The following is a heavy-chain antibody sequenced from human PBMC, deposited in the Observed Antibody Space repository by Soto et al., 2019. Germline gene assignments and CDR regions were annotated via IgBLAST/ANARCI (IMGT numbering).Heavy chain of an antibody. CDR2: IIPIFGTA. D-gene: IGHD2-21*02. CDR1: GGTFSSYA. J-gene: IGHJ4*02. CDR3: ASELGGGNSVPY. V-gene: IGHV1-69*12. Sequence: QVQLVQSGAEVKKPGSSVKVSCKASGGTFSSYAISWVRQAPGQGLEWMGGIIPIFGTANYAQKFQGRVTITADESTSTAYMEPSSLRSEYSVLYYCASELGGGNSVPYWGQGTLVTVSS.